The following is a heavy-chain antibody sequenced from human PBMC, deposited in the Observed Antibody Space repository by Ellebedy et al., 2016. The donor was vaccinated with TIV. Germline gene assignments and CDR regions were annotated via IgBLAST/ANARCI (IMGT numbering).Heavy chain of an antibody. V-gene: IGHV1-3*01. J-gene: IGHJ4*02. CDR2: INAGNGNT. CDR3: ARDGGSYSDFDY. CDR1: GYTFTNYA. D-gene: IGHD1-26*01. Sequence: AASVKVSCKASGYTFTNYAMHWARQAPGQRLEWMGWINAGNGNTKYSQKFQGWVTMTRDTSISTAYMELSRLRSDDTAVYYCARDGGSYSDFDYWGQGTLVTVSS.